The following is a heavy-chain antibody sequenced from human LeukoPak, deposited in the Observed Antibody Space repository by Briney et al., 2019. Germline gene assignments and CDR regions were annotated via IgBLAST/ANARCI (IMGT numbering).Heavy chain of an antibody. Sequence: GGSLRLSCAASGFTVSSNYMSWVRQAPGKGLEWVSVIYSGGSTYYADSVKGRFTISRDNSKNTLYLQINSLRAEDTAVYYCARSPRTRSITMVRGVIYFDYWGQGTLVTVSS. V-gene: IGHV3-66*01. J-gene: IGHJ4*02. CDR2: IYSGGST. CDR1: GFTVSSNY. D-gene: IGHD3-10*01. CDR3: ARSPRTRSITMVRGVIYFDY.